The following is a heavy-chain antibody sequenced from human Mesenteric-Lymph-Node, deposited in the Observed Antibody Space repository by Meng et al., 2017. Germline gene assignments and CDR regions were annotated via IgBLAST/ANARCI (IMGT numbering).Heavy chain of an antibody. J-gene: IGHJ4*02. V-gene: IGHV4-59*02. Sequence: SETLSLTFTLPGASVSSDYWSWIRQPPGKGPEWIAYIYNTGSTNYNPSLKTRVTISVDTSNNQFFLKLTAVTAADTAVYYCARGPPGDYWGPGTLVTVSS. CDR3: ARGPPGDY. CDR2: IYNTGST. CDR1: GASVSSDY.